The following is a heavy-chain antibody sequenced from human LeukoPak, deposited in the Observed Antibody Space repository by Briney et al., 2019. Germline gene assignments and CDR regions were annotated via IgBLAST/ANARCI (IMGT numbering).Heavy chain of an antibody. CDR3: ARDRTPGTCDFWRFDGMDV. CDR1: GFTFSSYA. CDR2: ISYDGSNK. D-gene: IGHD3-3*01. V-gene: IGHV3-30-3*01. Sequence: GGSLRLSCAASGFTFSSYAMHWVRQAPGKGLEWVAVISYDGSNKYYADSVKGRFTISRDNSKNTLYLQMNSLRAEDTAVYYCARDRTPGTCDFWRFDGMDVWGQGTTVTVSS. J-gene: IGHJ6*02.